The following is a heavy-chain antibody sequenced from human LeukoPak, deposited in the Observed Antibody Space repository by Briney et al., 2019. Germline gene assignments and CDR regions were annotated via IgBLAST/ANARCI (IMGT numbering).Heavy chain of an antibody. D-gene: IGHD5-24*01. CDR2: INWNGGSI. J-gene: IGHJ6*03. CDR3: ARVGPQLSPGYYMDV. CDR1: GFTFDDYG. Sequence: GGSLRLSCAASGFTFDDYGMTWVRQVPGKGLEWVSGINWNGGSIGNADSVKGRFTISRDNAKNSLYLQMNGLRAEDTALYYCARVGPQLSPGYYMDVWRKGTTVTVSS. V-gene: IGHV3-20*04.